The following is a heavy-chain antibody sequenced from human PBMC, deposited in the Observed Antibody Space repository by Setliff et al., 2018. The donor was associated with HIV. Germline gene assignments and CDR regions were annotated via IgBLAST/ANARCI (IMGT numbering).Heavy chain of an antibody. Sequence: SETLSLTCTVSGDSISSDFYWGWIRQPPGKGLEWIGSINHSGNTYYMPSLKSRVTISVDTSKNQFSLNLRSVTAADTAIYFCARTIVATMVKVLDPWRQGILVTVSS. CDR3: ARTIVATMVKVLDP. CDR2: INHSGNT. J-gene: IGHJ5*02. V-gene: IGHV4-38-2*02. D-gene: IGHD5-12*01. CDR1: GDSISSDFY.